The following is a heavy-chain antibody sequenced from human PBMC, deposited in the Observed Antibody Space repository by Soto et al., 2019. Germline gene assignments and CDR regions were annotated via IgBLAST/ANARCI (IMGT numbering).Heavy chain of an antibody. CDR3: ARGPPYCSSTSCYMYYYYYMDV. CDR1: GYTFTGYY. Sequence: SLKLSCKSSGYTFTGYYIHWVRQAPGQGLEWMGWINPNSGGTNYAQKFQGWVTMTRDTSISTAYMELSRLRSDDTAVYYCARGPPYCSSTSCYMYYYYYMDVWGKGTTVTVSS. V-gene: IGHV1-2*04. D-gene: IGHD2-2*02. CDR2: INPNSGGT. J-gene: IGHJ6*03.